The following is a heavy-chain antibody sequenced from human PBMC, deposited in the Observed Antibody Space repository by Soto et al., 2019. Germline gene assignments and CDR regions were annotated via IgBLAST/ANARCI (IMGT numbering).Heavy chain of an antibody. J-gene: IGHJ4*02. CDR2: ISGSGVRT. CDR3: EKDDGSSWYVDY. V-gene: IGHV3-23*01. Sequence: EVQLLESGGGVVQPGGSLRLSCIASGFSFSSYAMSWVRQAPGKGLEGVSGISGSGVRTYYADSVKGRFTISRDNSKNTLYLQMNSQRAEDTAVHYCEKDDGSSWYVDYWGQGTLVTVSS. D-gene: IGHD6-13*01. CDR1: GFSFSSYA.